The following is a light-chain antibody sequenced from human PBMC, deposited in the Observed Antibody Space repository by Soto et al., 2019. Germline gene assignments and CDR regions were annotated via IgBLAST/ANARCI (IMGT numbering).Light chain of an antibody. CDR3: QRYGGSPWT. Sequence: ETVLTQSPDTLSLSPGERATLSCRASQSIDSAYLAWFQQKPGQAPRLLIYGASNRATGIPDRFSGSGSGTDCTLTISRLEPEDFAVYYCQRYGGSPWTFGQGTKVEIK. CDR1: QSIDSAY. CDR2: GAS. J-gene: IGKJ1*01. V-gene: IGKV3-20*01.